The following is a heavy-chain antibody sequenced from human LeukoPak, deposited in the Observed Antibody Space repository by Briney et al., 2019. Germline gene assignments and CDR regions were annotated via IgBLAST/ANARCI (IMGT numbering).Heavy chain of an antibody. J-gene: IGHJ4*02. CDR2: INHSGST. D-gene: IGHD5-24*01. CDR1: GGSFSGYY. CDR3: ARGRRWLQLNY. Sequence: PSETLSLTCAVYGGSFSGYYWSWIRQPPGKGLEWIGEINHSGSTNYNPSLKSRVTISVDTSKNQFSLKPSSVTAADTAVYYCARGRRWLQLNYWGQGTLVTVSS. V-gene: IGHV4-34*01.